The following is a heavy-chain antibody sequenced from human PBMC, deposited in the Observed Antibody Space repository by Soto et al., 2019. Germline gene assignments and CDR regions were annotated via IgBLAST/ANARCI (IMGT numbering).Heavy chain of an antibody. J-gene: IGHJ4*02. D-gene: IGHD2-21*01. V-gene: IGHV3-30*18. CDR1: GFTFSNYG. Sequence: ESGGGVVQPGRSLRLSCAASGFTFSNYGIHWVRQAPGNGLEWVAVISSDGSVRYYADSVKGRFTISRDNSKNTLYLQVNNLSAEDTAVYYCAKEYCGGHCSSDYFDYWGQGTLVTVSS. CDR3: AKEYCGGHCSSDYFDY. CDR2: ISSDGSVR.